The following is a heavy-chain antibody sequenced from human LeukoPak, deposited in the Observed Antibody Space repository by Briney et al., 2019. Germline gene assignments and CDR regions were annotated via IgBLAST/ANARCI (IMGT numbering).Heavy chain of an antibody. CDR3: ARNSRVASTSGLNY. D-gene: IGHD4-23*01. V-gene: IGHV1-69*13. J-gene: IGHJ4*02. Sequence: ASVKASCKASGGTFSSYPFTWVRQAPGQGLEWMGEITPIFGAANYAQTFQGRVTITADESTSTVFMELSSLRSDDTAFYYCARNSRVASTSGLNYWGQGTLVTVSS. CDR1: GGTFSSYP. CDR2: ITPIFGAA.